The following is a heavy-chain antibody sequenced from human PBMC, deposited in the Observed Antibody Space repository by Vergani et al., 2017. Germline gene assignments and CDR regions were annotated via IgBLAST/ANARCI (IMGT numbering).Heavy chain of an antibody. CDR1: GFTFSSYA. D-gene: IGHD2/OR15-2a*01. J-gene: IGHJ4*02. Sequence: EVQLVESGGGLVKPGGSLRLSCAASGFTFSSYAMSWVRQTSGKGLEWVSAISGHGDRTYYADSVKGRFTISRDNSKNTVYLQMNSLKAEDRATYYCAREERSNTSPVVGDWGQGTLVTV. CDR2: ISGHGDRT. V-gene: IGHV3-23*04. CDR3: AREERSNTSPVVGD.